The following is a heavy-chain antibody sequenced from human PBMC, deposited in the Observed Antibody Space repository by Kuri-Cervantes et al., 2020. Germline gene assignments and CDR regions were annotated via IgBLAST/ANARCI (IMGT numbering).Heavy chain of an antibody. V-gene: IGHV4-30-2*01. J-gene: IGHJ6*02. D-gene: IGHD3-10*01. CDR3: ARGPWFGDEVSQHYYYGMDV. Sequence: LRLSCAVSGGSISSGGYAWSWIRQPPGKGLEWIGYIYHSGSTYYNPSLKSRVTISVGRSKNQFSLKLSSVTAADTAVYYCARGPWFGDEVSQHYYYGMDVWGQGTTVTVSS. CDR2: IYHSGST. CDR1: GGSISSGGYA.